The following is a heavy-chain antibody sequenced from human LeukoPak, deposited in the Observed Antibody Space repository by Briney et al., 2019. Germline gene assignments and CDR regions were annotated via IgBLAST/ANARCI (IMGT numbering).Heavy chain of an antibody. Sequence: RASETLSLTCTVSGGSVSSGNYYWSWIRQPPGKGLDWIRYIYYSGSTNYNPSLKSRVTISVDTSKNQFSLRLSSVTAADTAVYYCARDPSGYFNYWGQGTLATVSS. V-gene: IGHV4-61*01. CDR2: IYYSGST. CDR3: ARDPSGYFNY. CDR1: GGSVSSGNYY. D-gene: IGHD3-22*01. J-gene: IGHJ4*02.